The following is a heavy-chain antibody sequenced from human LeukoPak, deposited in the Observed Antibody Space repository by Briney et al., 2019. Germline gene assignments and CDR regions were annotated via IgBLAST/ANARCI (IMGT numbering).Heavy chain of an antibody. D-gene: IGHD5-12*01. CDR2: IYPGDSDT. CDR3: ARLFYMATISGWFDP. V-gene: IGHV5-51*01. J-gene: IGHJ5*02. CDR1: GYSFTSYW. Sequence: GESLKISCKGSGYSFTSYWIGWVRQMPGKGLEWMGIIYPGDSDTRYSPSFQGQVTISADKSISTAYLQWSSLKASDTAMYYCARLFYMATISGWFDPWGQGTLITVSS.